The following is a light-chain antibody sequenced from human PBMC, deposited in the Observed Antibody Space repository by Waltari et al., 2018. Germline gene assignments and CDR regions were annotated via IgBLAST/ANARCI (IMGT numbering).Light chain of an antibody. CDR2: DAS. Sequence: DIQMTQSPSTVSASLGDRVTIPCRASQNLNTFLSWYQQKPGAVPNLLIYDASTLERGVPSRFSGSGSGTHFTLTISGLQPDDFATYYCQQYLLFWTFGQGTRVEIK. V-gene: IGKV1-5*01. J-gene: IGKJ1*01. CDR3: QQYLLFWT. CDR1: QNLNTF.